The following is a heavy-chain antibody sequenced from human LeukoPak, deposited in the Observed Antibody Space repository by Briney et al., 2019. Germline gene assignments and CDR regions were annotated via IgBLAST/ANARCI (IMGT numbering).Heavy chain of an antibody. CDR1: GFSFSSYT. D-gene: IGHD5-18*01. J-gene: IGHJ4*02. Sequence: GGSLRLSCSASGFSFSSYTMTWVRQAPGKGLEWVALISYDGSHKYYADSVKGRFTISRDYSKNTLYLQMNSLRAEDTAIYYCARVRMDTAMVPAFDYWGQGTLVTVSS. V-gene: IGHV3-30*04. CDR2: ISYDGSHK. CDR3: ARVRMDTAMVPAFDY.